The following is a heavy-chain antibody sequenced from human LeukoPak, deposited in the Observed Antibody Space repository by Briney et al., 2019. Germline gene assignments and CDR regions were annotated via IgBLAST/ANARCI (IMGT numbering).Heavy chain of an antibody. J-gene: IGHJ4*02. CDR1: GFIFSRYS. Sequence: GGSLRLSCAASGFIFSRYSMNWVRQAPGKGLEWVSSISSSSSYIYYADSVKGRFTISRDNAKNSLFLQMNSLRAEDTAVYYRARDQLYYDILTGLLDYWGQGTLVTVSS. D-gene: IGHD3-9*01. CDR2: ISSSSSYI. V-gene: IGHV3-21*01. CDR3: ARDQLYYDILTGLLDY.